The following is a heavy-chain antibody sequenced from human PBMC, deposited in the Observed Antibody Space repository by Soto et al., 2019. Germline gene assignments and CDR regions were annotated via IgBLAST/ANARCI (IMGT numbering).Heavy chain of an antibody. D-gene: IGHD5-12*01. CDR2: IYYSGST. J-gene: IGHJ6*02. V-gene: IGHV4-39*01. CDR3: ARLNSGYDAYSYGMDV. CDR1: GGSISSSSYY. Sequence: SETLSLTCTVSGGSISSSSYYWDWIRQPPGKWLEWIGSIYYSGSTYYNPSLKSRVTISVDTSKNQFSLKLSSVTAADTAVYYCARLNSGYDAYSYGMDVWGQGTTVTVSS.